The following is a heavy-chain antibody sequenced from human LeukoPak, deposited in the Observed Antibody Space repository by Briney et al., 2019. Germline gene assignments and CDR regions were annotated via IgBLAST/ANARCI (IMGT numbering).Heavy chain of an antibody. Sequence: GGSLRLSCAASGFTFSSYGMHWVRQAPGKRLEWVAVISYDGSNKYYADSVKGRFTISRDNSKNTLYLQMNSLRAEDTAVYYCAKMEFITTGEYYYYYMDVWGKGTTVTVSS. CDR3: AKMEFITTGEYYYYYMDV. V-gene: IGHV3-30*18. CDR2: ISYDGSNK. J-gene: IGHJ6*03. D-gene: IGHD3-22*01. CDR1: GFTFSSYG.